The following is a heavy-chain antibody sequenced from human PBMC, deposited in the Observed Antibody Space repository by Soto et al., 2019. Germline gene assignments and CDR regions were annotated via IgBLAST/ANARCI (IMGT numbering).Heavy chain of an antibody. CDR3: ARGLEHNWFDP. CDR1: GGSFSGYY. J-gene: IGHJ5*02. D-gene: IGHD1-1*01. Sequence: SETLSLTCAVYGGSFSGYYWSWIRQPPGKGLEWIGEINHSGSTNYNPSLKSRVTISVDTSKNQFSLKLSSVTAADTAVYYCARGLEHNWFDPWGQGTLVTVSS. V-gene: IGHV4-34*01. CDR2: INHSGST.